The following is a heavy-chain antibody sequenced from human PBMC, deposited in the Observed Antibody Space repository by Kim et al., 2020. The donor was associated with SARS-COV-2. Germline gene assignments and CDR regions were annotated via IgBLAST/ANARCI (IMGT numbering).Heavy chain of an antibody. V-gene: IGHV4-59*13. J-gene: IGHJ5*02. CDR3: ARTNIAVAGNWFDP. CDR1: GGSISSYY. Sequence: SETLSLTCTVSGGSISSYYWSWIRQPPGKGLEWIGYIYYSGSTNYNPSPKSRVTISVNTSKNQFSLKLSSVTAADTAVYYCARTNIAVAGNWFDPWGQGTLVTVSS. CDR2: IYYSGST. D-gene: IGHD6-19*01.